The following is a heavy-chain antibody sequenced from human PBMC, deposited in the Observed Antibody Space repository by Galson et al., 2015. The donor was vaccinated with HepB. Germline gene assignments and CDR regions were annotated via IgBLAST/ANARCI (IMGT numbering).Heavy chain of an antibody. J-gene: IGHJ4*02. V-gene: IGHV3-21*01. CDR1: GFTFSSYS. D-gene: IGHD3/OR15-3a*01. CDR2: ISSSSSYI. Sequence: SLRLSCAASGFTFSSYSMNWVRQAPGKGLEWVSSISSSSSYIYYADSVKGRFTISRDNAKNSLYLQMNSLRAEDTAVYYCARDLGFGKRTGYYFDYWGQGTLVTVSS. CDR3: ARDLGFGKRTGYYFDY.